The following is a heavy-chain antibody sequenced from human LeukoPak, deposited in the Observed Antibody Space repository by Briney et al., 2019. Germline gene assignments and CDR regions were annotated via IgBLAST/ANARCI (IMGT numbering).Heavy chain of an antibody. CDR1: GGSFSGYY. J-gene: IGHJ5*02. V-gene: IGHV4-34*01. CDR3: ARVRPSVVYAMQTSYNWFGP. CDR2: INHSGST. Sequence: PSETLPLTCAVYGGSFSGYYWSWIRQPPGKGLEWIGEINHSGSTNYNPSLKSRVTISVDTSKNQFSLKLSSVSAADTAVYYCARVRPSVVYAMQTSYNWFGPWGQGTLVTVSS. D-gene: IGHD2-8*02.